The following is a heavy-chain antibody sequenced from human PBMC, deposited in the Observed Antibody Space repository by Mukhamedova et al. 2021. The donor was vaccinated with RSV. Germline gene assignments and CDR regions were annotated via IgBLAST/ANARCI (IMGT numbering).Heavy chain of an antibody. CDR3: ARDLDDYSNEPLW. Sequence: SYSMNWVRQAPGKGLEWVSYISSSSSTIYYADSVKGRFTISRDNAKNSLYLQMNSLRAEDTAVYYCARDLDDYSNEPLWWGQGTL. J-gene: IGHJ4*02. V-gene: IGHV3-48*04. CDR2: ISSSSSTI. D-gene: IGHD4-11*01. CDR1: SYS.